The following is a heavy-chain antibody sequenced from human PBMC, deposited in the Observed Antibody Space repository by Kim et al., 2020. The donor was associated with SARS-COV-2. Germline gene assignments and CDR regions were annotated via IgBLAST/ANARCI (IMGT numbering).Heavy chain of an antibody. CDR1: GLTVSTNY. D-gene: IGHD3-22*01. CDR2: IYSGGST. V-gene: IGHV3-53*01. J-gene: IGHJ4*02. CDR3: ARLYDTRGYYYFDY. Sequence: GGSLRLSCAASGLTVSTNYMSWVRQAPGKGPEWVSVIYSGGSTYYADSVKGRFTISRDNSKNTLYLQMNSLRAEDTAVYYCARLYDTRGYYYFDYWGQGTLVTVSS.